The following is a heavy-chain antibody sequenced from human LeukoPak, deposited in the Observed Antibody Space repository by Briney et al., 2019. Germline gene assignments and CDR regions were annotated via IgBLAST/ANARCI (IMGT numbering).Heavy chain of an antibody. CDR1: GFAFSDYS. D-gene: IGHD5-18*01. V-gene: IGHV3-48*02. Sequence: PGGSLRLSCAASGFAFSDYSMNWVRQAPGKGLEWVSYISSSDNTIHYADSVKGRFTISRDNAKNSLYLEMNSLRDEDTAVYYCARVHREYSYGRLDYWGQGTLVTVSS. J-gene: IGHJ4*02. CDR2: ISSSDNTI. CDR3: ARVHREYSYGRLDY.